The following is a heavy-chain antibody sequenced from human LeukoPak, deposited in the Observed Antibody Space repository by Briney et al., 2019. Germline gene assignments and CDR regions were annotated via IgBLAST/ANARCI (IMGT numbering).Heavy chain of an antibody. V-gene: IGHV4-59*01. CDR1: GGSIRGDH. D-gene: IGHD3-9*01. J-gene: IGHJ4*02. Sequence: SETLSLTCIVSGGSIRGDHWSWIRQPPGKGLEWIGYIYYSGSTNYNPSLKSRVTISVDTSENQFSLKLNSVTAADTAVYYCARVEFRYFDFDYWGQGTLVTVSS. CDR3: ARVEFRYFDFDY. CDR2: IYYSGST.